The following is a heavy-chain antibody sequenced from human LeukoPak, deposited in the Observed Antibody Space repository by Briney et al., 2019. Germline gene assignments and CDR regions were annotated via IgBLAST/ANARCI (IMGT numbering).Heavy chain of an antibody. V-gene: IGHV1-69*05. J-gene: IGHJ5*02. CDR3: ARGPYSSSPTNWFDP. D-gene: IGHD6-6*01. CDR1: GGTFISYA. CDR2: IIPIFGTA. Sequence: GASVKVSCKASGGTFISYAISWVRQAPGQGLEWMGGIIPIFGTANYAQKFQGRVTITTDESTSTAYMELSSLRSEDTAVYYCARGPYSSSPTNWFDPWGQGTLVTVSS.